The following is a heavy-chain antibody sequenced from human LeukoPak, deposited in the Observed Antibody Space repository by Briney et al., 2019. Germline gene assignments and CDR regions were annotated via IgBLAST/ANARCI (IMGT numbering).Heavy chain of an antibody. J-gene: IGHJ6*02. CDR3: AKARIAARPGLYYYYGMDV. D-gene: IGHD6-6*01. CDR1: GCSFINYG. Sequence: GESLKISCKGSGCSFINYGIGWVRQMPGKGLEWMGIIYPGDSNTRYSPSFQGQVTISADKSISTAYLQWSSLKASDTAMYYCAKARIAARPGLYYYYGMDVWGQGTTVTVSS. CDR2: IYPGDSNT. V-gene: IGHV5-51*01.